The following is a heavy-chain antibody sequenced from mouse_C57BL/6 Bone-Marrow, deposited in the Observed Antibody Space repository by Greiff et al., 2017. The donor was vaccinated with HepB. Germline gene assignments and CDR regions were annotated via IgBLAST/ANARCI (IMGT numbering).Heavy chain of an antibody. CDR1: GYTFTSYW. D-gene: IGHD1-1*01. Sequence: VQLQQPGAELVRPGSSVKLSCKASGYTFTSYWMHWVKQRPIQGLEWIGNIDPSDSETHYNQKFKDKATLTVDKSSGTAYMQLSSLTSEDSAVYYCASPLYYGSSYWYFDVWGTGTTVTVSS. CDR2: IDPSDSET. CDR3: ASPLYYGSSYWYFDV. J-gene: IGHJ1*03. V-gene: IGHV1-52*01.